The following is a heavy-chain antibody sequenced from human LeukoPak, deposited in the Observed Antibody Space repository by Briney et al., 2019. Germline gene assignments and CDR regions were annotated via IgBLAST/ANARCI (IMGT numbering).Heavy chain of an antibody. CDR3: ARRQGCSSTSCPPDY. Sequence: GESLKISCKGSGYSFTNYWIGWVRQMPGKGLEWMGIIYPGDSDTRYSPSFQGQVTMSADKSIKTAYLQWSSLKASDTAMYYCARRQGCSSTSCPPDYWGQGTLVTVSS. CDR2: IYPGDSDT. J-gene: IGHJ4*02. V-gene: IGHV5-51*01. D-gene: IGHD2-2*01. CDR1: GYSFTNYW.